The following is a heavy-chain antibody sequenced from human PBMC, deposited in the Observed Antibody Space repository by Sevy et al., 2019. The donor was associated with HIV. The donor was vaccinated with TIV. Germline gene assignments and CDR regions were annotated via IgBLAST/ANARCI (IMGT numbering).Heavy chain of an antibody. J-gene: IGHJ3*02. Sequence: GGCLRLSCAASGFTFSSYWMHWVRQAPGKGLVWVSRINTDGRSTKYADSVKGRFTISRDNAKNTLYLQMNSLRAEDPAIYYCARVDTAMGRGNAFDIWGQGTMVTVSS. CDR3: ARVDTAMGRGNAFDI. CDR2: INTDGRST. D-gene: IGHD5-18*01. CDR1: GFTFSSYW. V-gene: IGHV3-74*03.